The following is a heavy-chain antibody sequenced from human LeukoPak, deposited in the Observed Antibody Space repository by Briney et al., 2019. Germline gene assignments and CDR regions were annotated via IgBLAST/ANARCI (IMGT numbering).Heavy chain of an antibody. D-gene: IGHD5-24*01. Sequence: ASVKVSCKASGGTFSSYAISWVRQAPGQGLEWMGGIIPIFGTANYAQKFQGRVTITTDESTSTAYMELSSLRSEDMAVYYCARDPIRDGYKERGYDWFDPWGQGTLVTVSS. CDR3: ARDPIRDGYKERGYDWFDP. J-gene: IGHJ5*02. CDR1: GGTFSSYA. CDR2: IIPIFGTA. V-gene: IGHV1-69*05.